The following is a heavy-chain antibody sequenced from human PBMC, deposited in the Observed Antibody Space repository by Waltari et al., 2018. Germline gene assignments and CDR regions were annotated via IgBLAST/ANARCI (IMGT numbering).Heavy chain of an antibody. J-gene: IGHJ2*01. CDR2: IDSAGHT. V-gene: IGHV3-13*01. D-gene: IGHD1-1*01. Sequence: EVQLVESGGGLVQPGGSLGLSCAASVFTFSSSRMHWVRQVTGKRLEWVSAIDSAGHTSFADSVTGRFTISRENAKNSMYLQMNSLTAGDTAVYYCVKEGVPTPGNWYFDLWGRGTLVTVSS. CDR3: VKEGVPTPGNWYFDL. CDR1: VFTFSSSR.